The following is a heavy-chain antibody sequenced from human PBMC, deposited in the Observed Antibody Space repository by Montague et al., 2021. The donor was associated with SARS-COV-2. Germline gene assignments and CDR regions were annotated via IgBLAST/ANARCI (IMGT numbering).Heavy chain of an antibody. V-gene: IGHV3-30*18. Sequence: SLSLSCAASVFTFNNFAMPWVRQAPGKGLEWVAVISYDGSIKYYSDSLRGRFTIPRDSSKKTLYLQMNSLSGEDTAVYYCAKNRDIFWFGEGRDSMGVWGQGTTVIVSS. CDR1: VFTFNNFA. CDR2: ISYDGSIK. J-gene: IGHJ6*02. D-gene: IGHD3-10*01. CDR3: AKNRDIFWFGEGRDSMGV.